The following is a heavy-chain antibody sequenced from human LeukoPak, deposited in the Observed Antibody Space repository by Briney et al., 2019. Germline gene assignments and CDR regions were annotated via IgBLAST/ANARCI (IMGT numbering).Heavy chain of an antibody. Sequence: SVKVSCKASGGTFSSYAISWVRQAPGQGLEWMGGIIPIFGTANYAQKFQGRVTITADKSTSTAYMELSSLRSDDTAVYYCARVPGPYTTSRFDFWGQGTLVTVSS. CDR3: ARVPGPYTTSRFDF. J-gene: IGHJ4*02. CDR2: IIPIFGTA. V-gene: IGHV1-69*06. D-gene: IGHD2-2*02. CDR1: GGTFSSYA.